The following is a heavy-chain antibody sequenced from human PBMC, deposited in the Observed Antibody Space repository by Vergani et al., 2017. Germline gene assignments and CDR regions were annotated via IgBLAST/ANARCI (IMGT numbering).Heavy chain of an antibody. D-gene: IGHD2-15*01. CDR3: ARGRGYCSGGSCYGEY. CDR1: GGSFSGYY. Sequence: QVQLQQWGAGLLKPSETLSLTCAVYGGSFSGYYWSWIRQPPGKGLEWIGEINHSGSTNYNPSLKSRVTISVDTSKNQFSLKLSSVTAADTAVYYCARGRGYCSGGSCYGEYWGQGTLVTVSS. CDR2: INHSGST. V-gene: IGHV4-34*01. J-gene: IGHJ4*02.